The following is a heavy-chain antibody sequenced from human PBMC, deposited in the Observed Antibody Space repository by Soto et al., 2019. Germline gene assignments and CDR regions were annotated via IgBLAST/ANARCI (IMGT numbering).Heavy chain of an antibody. Sequence: QVQLQESGPGLVKPSQTLSLTCTVSGGSISSGGYYWSWIRQHPGKGLEWIGYIYYSGSTYYNPSLTSRVNISVDTSKNQFSLKLSSVTAADTAVYYCARGHDGVVAATPGVDYWGQGTLVTVSS. CDR1: GGSISSGGYY. D-gene: IGHD2-15*01. CDR3: ARGHDGVVAATPGVDY. CDR2: IYYSGST. V-gene: IGHV4-31*03. J-gene: IGHJ4*02.